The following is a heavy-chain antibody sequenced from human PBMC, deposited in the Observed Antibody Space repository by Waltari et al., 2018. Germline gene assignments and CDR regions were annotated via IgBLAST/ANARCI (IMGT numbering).Heavy chain of an antibody. CDR2: IHGSGRI. CDR1: GDSISGSFW. Sequence: QVQLQESGPGLVKPSGTLSVTCAVSGDSISGSFWWSWVRRTPGKGLEWIGQIHGSGRINYNPSLESRVTVSRDTSNNQFSLKLTSATAADTAVYFCARDRGRGLYLDSWGQGILVTVSP. D-gene: IGHD5-12*01. V-gene: IGHV4-4*02. J-gene: IGHJ4*02. CDR3: ARDRGRGLYLDS.